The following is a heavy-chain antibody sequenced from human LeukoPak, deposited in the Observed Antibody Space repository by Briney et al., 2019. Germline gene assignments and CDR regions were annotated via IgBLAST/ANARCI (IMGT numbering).Heavy chain of an antibody. V-gene: IGHV3-74*01. CDR1: GFTFSTYW. J-gene: IGHJ4*02. CDR2: INGDESST. D-gene: IGHD6-13*01. CDR3: AAVSSHRIAAGGEY. Sequence: GGSLRLSCAASGFTFSTYWMHWVRQAPGKGLVWVSRINGDESSTNYADFVKGRFTISRDNAKKTLYLQMNSLRAEDTAVYYCAAVSSHRIAAGGEYWGQGTLVTVSS.